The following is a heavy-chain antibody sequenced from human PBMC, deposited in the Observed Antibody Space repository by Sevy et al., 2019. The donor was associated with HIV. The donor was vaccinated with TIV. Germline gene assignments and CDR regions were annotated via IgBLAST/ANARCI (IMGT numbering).Heavy chain of an antibody. Sequence: GGSLRLSCAASGFTFSDHYMEWVRQAPGKGLEWVGRTRNKADGYTTEYAASVKGRFTISRDDSGNSLYLQMNSLKTDDTAVYYCSTHAGIAAAGRVFDYWGQGALVTVSS. CDR1: GFTFSDHY. CDR2: TRNKADGYTT. J-gene: IGHJ4*02. V-gene: IGHV3-72*01. CDR3: STHAGIAAAGRVFDY. D-gene: IGHD6-13*01.